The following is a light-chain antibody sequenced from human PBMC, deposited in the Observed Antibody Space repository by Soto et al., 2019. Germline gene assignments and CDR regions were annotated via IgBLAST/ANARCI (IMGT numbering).Light chain of an antibody. CDR1: HSIERW. CDR2: DAT. V-gene: IGKV1-5*01. CDR3: QQFDISST. Sequence: IQMTQSPSTLSASVGDRVTITCRASHSIERWMAWYQQKRGRAPSLLIFDATTLHSGVPSRFSGGGSGTEFALATNGLQPDDFATYYCQQFDISSTFGQGTTVEIK. J-gene: IGKJ1*01.